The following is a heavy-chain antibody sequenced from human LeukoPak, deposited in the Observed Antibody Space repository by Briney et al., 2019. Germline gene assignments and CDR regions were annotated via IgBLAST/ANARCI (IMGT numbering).Heavy chain of an antibody. D-gene: IGHD1-20*01. J-gene: IGHJ4*02. CDR1: GFTVSSNY. V-gene: IGHV3-53*01. CDR3: ARGGVYYWNPRY. Sequence: GRSLRLSRVPSGFTVSSNYMSWVRRAPGKGLEWVSLLYTDGTTYYASSVEGRFSISRDDSRNTIYLHMNSLRADDTAVYYCARGGVYYWNPRYWGQGTLVTVSS. CDR2: LYTDGTT.